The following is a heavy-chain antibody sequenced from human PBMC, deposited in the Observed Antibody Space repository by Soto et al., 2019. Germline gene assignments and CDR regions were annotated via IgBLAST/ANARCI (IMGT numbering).Heavy chain of an antibody. CDR1: GYTFTSYA. CDR2: INAGNGNT. CDR3: AGAYYGDYGFDY. V-gene: IGHV1-3*01. D-gene: IGHD4-17*01. Sequence: ASVQVSCKASGYTFTSYAMHWVRQAPGQRLEWMGWINAGNGNTKYSQKFQGRVTITRDTSASTAYMELSSLRSEDTAVYYCAGAYYGDYGFDYWGQGTLVTVSS. J-gene: IGHJ4*02.